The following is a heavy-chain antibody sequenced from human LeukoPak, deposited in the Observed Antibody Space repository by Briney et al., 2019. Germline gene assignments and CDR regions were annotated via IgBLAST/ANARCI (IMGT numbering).Heavy chain of an antibody. V-gene: IGHV4-30-2*06. Sequence: SETLSLTCAVSGGSISSGGYSWSWIRQSPGKGLEWIGYIYDSGTTYYNPSLKSRVTISVDRDKNQFSLKLSSVTAADTAVYYCARHKATDPDYDLWSGYNYYMDVWGKGTTVTVSS. D-gene: IGHD3-3*01. CDR2: IYDSGTT. J-gene: IGHJ6*03. CDR1: GGSISSGGYS. CDR3: ARHKATDPDYDLWSGYNYYMDV.